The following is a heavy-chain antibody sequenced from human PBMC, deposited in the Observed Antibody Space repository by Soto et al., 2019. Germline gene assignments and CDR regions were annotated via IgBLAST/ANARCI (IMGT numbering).Heavy chain of an antibody. CDR1: GGTFSSYT. V-gene: IGHV1-69*08. Sequence: QVQLVQSGAEVKKPGSSVKVSCKASGGTFSSYTISWVRQAPGQGLEWMGRIIPILGIANYAQKFQGRGTITADKSTSTAYMELSSLRSEDTAVYYCARDEGSGYPYFDYWGQGTLVTVSS. J-gene: IGHJ4*02. D-gene: IGHD5-12*01. CDR2: IIPILGIA. CDR3: ARDEGSGYPYFDY.